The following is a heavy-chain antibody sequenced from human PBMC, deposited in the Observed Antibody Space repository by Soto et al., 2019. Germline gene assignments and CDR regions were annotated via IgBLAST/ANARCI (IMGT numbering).Heavy chain of an antibody. J-gene: IGHJ6*02. D-gene: IGHD5-18*01. CDR3: TRPHVPGGYANGLKVPSYYGMDV. CDR1: GFTFSGSA. V-gene: IGHV3-73*01. CDR2: VRINANSYAT. Sequence: PGGSLRLSCAASGFTFSGSAMHWVRQASGKGLEWVGRVRINANSYATAYAASGKGRFTISRDDSKNTAYLQMNSLKTEDTAVYYCTRPHVPGGYANGLKVPSYYGMDVWGQGTMVTVSS.